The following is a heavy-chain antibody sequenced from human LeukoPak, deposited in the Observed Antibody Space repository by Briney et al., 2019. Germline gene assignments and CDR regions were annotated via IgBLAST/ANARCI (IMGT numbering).Heavy chain of an antibody. CDR2: ISYDGSNK. V-gene: IGHV3-30*04. D-gene: IGHD4-17*01. CDR1: GFTFSTYA. CDR3: ARVLVTTYAFDI. J-gene: IGHJ3*02. Sequence: PGGSLRLSCAASGFTFSTYAMHWVRQAPGKGLEWVAVISYDGSNKYYADSVKGRFTISRDNSKNTLYLQMNSLRAEDTAVYYCARVLVTTYAFDIWGQGTMVTVSS.